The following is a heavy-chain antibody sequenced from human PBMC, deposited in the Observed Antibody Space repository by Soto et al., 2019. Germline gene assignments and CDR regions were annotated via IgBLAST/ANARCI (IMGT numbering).Heavy chain of an antibody. J-gene: IGHJ4*02. Sequence: SETLSLTCTVSGGSISSGGYYWSWIRQHPGKGLEWIGYIYYSGSTYYNPSLKSRVTISVDTSKNQFSLKLSSVTAADPAVYYCARVERDLKKRTTTTRFDYWGQGTLVTVSS. CDR1: GGSISSGGYY. CDR3: ARVERDLKKRTTTTRFDY. CDR2: IYYSGST. D-gene: IGHD4-17*01. V-gene: IGHV4-31*03.